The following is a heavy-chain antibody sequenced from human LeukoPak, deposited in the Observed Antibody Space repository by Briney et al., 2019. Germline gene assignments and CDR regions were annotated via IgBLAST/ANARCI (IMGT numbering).Heavy chain of an antibody. D-gene: IGHD3-22*01. CDR2: INHSGST. V-gene: IGHV4-34*01. CDR1: GGSFSGYY. CDR3: ARVLNYYDSSGYYSLGAFDI. Sequence: SETLSLTCAVYGGSFSGYYWSWIRQPPGKGLEWIGEINHSGSTNYNPSLKSRVTISVDTSKNQFSLKLSSVTAADTAVYYCARVLNYYDSSGYYSLGAFDIWGQGTMVTVSS. J-gene: IGHJ3*02.